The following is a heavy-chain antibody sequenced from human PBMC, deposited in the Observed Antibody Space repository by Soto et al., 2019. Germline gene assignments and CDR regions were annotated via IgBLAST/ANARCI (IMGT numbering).Heavy chain of an antibody. D-gene: IGHD5-18*01. CDR1: GGAFSSYA. CDR2: IIPIFGTA. CDR3: ARSTGTAMAPYYYYYYGMDV. Sequence: SVKVSCKASGGAFSSYAISWVRQAPGQGLEWMGGIIPIFGTANYAQKFQGRVTITADESTSTAYMELSSLRSEDTAVYYCARSTGTAMAPYYYYYYGMDVWGQGTTVTVSS. J-gene: IGHJ6*02. V-gene: IGHV1-69*13.